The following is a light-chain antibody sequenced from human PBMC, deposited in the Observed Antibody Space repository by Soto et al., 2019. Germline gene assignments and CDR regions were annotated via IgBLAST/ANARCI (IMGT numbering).Light chain of an antibody. CDR2: DNN. Sequence: QSVLTQPPSVSAAPGQRVTISCSGSSSNIGNNYVSWYQQLPGTAPKFLIYDNNKRPSGIPDRFSGSKSGTSATLGITGLRTGDEADYYCGTWDTSLGAVVFGGGTKLTVL. J-gene: IGLJ2*01. V-gene: IGLV1-51*01. CDR1: SSNIGNNY. CDR3: GTWDTSLGAVV.